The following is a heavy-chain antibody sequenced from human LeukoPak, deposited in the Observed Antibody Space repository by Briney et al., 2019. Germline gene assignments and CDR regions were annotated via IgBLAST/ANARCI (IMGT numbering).Heavy chain of an antibody. CDR2: INHSGST. CDR3: AIRLLWFGELLK. V-gene: IGHV4-34*01. J-gene: IGHJ4*02. Sequence: PSETLSLTCAVYGGSFSGYYWSWIRQPPGKGLECIGEINHSGSTNYNPSLKSRVTISVDTSKNQFSLKLSSVTAADTAVYYCAIRLLWFGELLKWGQGTLVTVSS. D-gene: IGHD3-10*01. CDR1: GGSFSGYY.